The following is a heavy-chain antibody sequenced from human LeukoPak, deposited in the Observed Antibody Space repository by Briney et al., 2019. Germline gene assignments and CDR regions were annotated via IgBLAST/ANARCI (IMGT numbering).Heavy chain of an antibody. V-gene: IGHV3-43*02. CDR1: GFTFDDYA. CDR2: ISGDGGSS. CDR3: AAGRVEMATVSYYYGMDV. D-gene: IGHD5-24*01. Sequence: PGGSLRLSCAASGFTFDDYAMHWVRHAPGKGLEWVSLISGDGGSSYYPDSVKGRFTISRDNSKNSLYLQMNSLRTEDTALYYCAAGRVEMATVSYYYGMDVWGQGTMVTVSS. J-gene: IGHJ6*02.